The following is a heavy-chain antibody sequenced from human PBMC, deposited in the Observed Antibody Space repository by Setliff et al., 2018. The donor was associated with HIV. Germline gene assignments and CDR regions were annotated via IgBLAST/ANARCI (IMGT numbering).Heavy chain of an antibody. J-gene: IGHJ4*02. V-gene: IGHV4-34*01. D-gene: IGHD1-1*01. CDR2: INHSGST. Sequence: SETLSLTCAVYGGSFSSYYWSWIRQPPGKGLEWIGEINHSGSTNYNPSLKGRVTISVDTSKNQFSLKVSSVTAADTAVYYCARERSLITNRRYFDSWGQGTLVTVSS. CDR1: GGSFSSYY. CDR3: ARERSLITNRRYFDS.